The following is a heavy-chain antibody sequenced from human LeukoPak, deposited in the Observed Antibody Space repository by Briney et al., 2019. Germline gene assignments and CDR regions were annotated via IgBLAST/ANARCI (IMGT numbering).Heavy chain of an antibody. CDR3: AKYRYDSSGYQDY. Sequence: PGGSLRLSCAASGFTFSSYGMHWVRQAPGKGLEWVAVIWYDGSNKYYADSVKGRFTISRDNSKNTLYLQMNSLRAEDTAVYYCAKYRYDSSGYQDYWGQGTLVTVSS. CDR2: IWYDGSNK. D-gene: IGHD3-22*01. CDR1: GFTFSSYG. V-gene: IGHV3-33*06. J-gene: IGHJ4*02.